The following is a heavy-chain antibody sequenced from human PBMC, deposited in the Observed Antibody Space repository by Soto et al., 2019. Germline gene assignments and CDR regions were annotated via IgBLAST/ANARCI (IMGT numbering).Heavy chain of an antibody. CDR1: GFTFSSYG. D-gene: IGHD3-3*01. J-gene: IGHJ5*02. CDR2: IWYDGSNK. V-gene: IGHV3-33*01. CDR3: ARRFQDWFDP. Sequence: QVQLVESGGGVVQPGRSLRLSCAASGFTFSSYGMHWVRQAPGKGLEWVAVIWYDGSNKYYADSVKGRFTISRDNSKNTLDLQMNGLRAEDTAVYYCARRFQDWFDPWGQGTLVTVSS.